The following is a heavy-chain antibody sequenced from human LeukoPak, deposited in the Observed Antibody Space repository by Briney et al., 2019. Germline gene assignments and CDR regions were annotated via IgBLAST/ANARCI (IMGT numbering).Heavy chain of an antibody. J-gene: IGHJ5*02. V-gene: IGHV4-39*01. CDR3: ARHPPNSSSWYSWFDP. Sequence: KPSETLSLTCTVSGGSISSSSYYWGWIRQPPGKGLEWIGSIYYSGSTYYNPSLKSPVTISIDTSKDQFSLKLSSVTASDTAVYYCARHPPNSSSWYSWFDPWGQGTLVTVSS. CDR1: GGSISSSSYY. CDR2: IYYSGST. D-gene: IGHD6-13*01.